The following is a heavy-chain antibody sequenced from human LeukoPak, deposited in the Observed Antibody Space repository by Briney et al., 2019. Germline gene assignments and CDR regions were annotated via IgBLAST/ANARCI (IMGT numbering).Heavy chain of an antibody. D-gene: IGHD3-22*01. CDR3: ARVGASSSSGYYYSPDAFDI. CDR2: IGASGSHT. J-gene: IGHJ3*02. V-gene: IGHV3-23*01. CDR1: GFTFSIHG. Sequence: GGSLRLSCAASGFTFSIHGMNWVRQTPGKGLEWVSGIGASGSHTYFADSVKGRFSISRDNSKNTVYLQMNSLRAEDTAVYYCARVGASSSSGYYYSPDAFDIWGQGTMVTVSS.